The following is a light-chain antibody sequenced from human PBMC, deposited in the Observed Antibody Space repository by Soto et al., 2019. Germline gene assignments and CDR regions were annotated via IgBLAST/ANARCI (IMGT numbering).Light chain of an antibody. V-gene: IGLV2-14*02. CDR3: SSYTTSGTYVL. J-gene: IGLJ3*02. Sequence: QSALTQPASVSGSPGQSITISCTGTSSDVGSYNLVSWYQQHPGKAPKLMIYEGSKRPSGVSHRFSGSKSGNTASLTISGLQPADEADYYCSSYTTSGTYVLFGGGTQLTVL. CDR1: SSDVGSYNL. CDR2: EGS.